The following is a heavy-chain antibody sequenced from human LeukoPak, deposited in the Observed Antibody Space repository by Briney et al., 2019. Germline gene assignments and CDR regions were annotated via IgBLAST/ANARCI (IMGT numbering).Heavy chain of an antibody. CDR1: GGSISSGSYY. Sequence: SETLSLTCTVSGGSISSGSYYWSWIRQPAGKGLEWIGRIYTSGSTNYNPSLKSRVTISVDTSKNQFSLKLSSVTAADTAVYYCARVIVVVPAARASPGVYYMDVWGKGTAVTVSS. CDR3: ARVIVVVPAARASPGVYYMDV. D-gene: IGHD2-2*01. CDR2: IYTSGST. J-gene: IGHJ6*03. V-gene: IGHV4-61*02.